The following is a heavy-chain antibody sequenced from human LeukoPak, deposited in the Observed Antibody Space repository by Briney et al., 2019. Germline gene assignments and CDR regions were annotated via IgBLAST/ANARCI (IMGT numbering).Heavy chain of an antibody. V-gene: IGHV3-23*01. Sequence: GGSLRLSCAASGFTLSSYAMSWVRQAPGKGLEWVSALSISGDNTYYTDSVKGRFTISRDSSANTLYLQMNSLRVEDTAVYYCAKAIGMEVSGGNRFFDYWGQGSLVTVSS. D-gene: IGHD4-23*01. CDR3: AKAIGMEVSGGNRFFDY. CDR2: LSISGDNT. CDR1: GFTLSSYA. J-gene: IGHJ4*02.